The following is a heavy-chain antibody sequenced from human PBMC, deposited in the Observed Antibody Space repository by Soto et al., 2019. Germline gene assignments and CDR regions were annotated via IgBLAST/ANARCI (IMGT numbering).Heavy chain of an antibody. J-gene: IGHJ4*02. CDR1: GYTFTSYA. D-gene: IGHD6-19*01. Sequence: ASVKVSCKASGYTFTSYAMHWVRQAPGQRLEWMGWINAGNGNTKYSQKFQGRVTITRDTSASTAYMELSSLRSEDTAVYYCARGGHVQWLVRYYFDYWGQGTLVTVSS. CDR2: INAGNGNT. V-gene: IGHV1-3*01. CDR3: ARGGHVQWLVRYYFDY.